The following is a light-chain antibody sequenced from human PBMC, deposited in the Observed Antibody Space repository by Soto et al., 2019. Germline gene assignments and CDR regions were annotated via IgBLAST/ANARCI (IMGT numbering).Light chain of an antibody. Sequence: ETALTQSPATLSLSPGERATLSCRASQSIRNFLAWYQQKPGQAPRLLIYDTSNRSTGIPARFSGSGSGTDFTLTISRMEPEDCAVYYCQQRSSWLTFGGGTKVEIK. CDR2: DTS. CDR3: QQRSSWLT. J-gene: IGKJ4*01. CDR1: QSIRNF. V-gene: IGKV3-11*01.